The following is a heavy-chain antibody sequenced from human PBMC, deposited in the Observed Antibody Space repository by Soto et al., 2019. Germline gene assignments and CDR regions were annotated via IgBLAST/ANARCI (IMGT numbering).Heavy chain of an antibody. J-gene: IGHJ5*02. CDR1: GFTISTYW. CDR3: TRGLNLFEP. CDR2: INQDGSEK. V-gene: IGHV3-7*01. Sequence: GGSLRLSCAASGFTISTYWMTWVRQAPGKGLEWVTNINQDGSEKYYVDSVKGRFTISRDNAKNSLYLQMNNLRAEDTAVYYCTRGLNLFEPWGQGTLVTVSS.